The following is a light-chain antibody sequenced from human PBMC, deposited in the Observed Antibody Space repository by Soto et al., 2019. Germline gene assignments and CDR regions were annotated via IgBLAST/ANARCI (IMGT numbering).Light chain of an antibody. Sequence: EIVLTQSPATLSLSPGERATLSCGASQSVSSSYLAWYQQKPGLAPRLLIYDASSRSTGIPDRFSGRVSGTDFTLTISRLDPEAFAVYYCQQYGSSPGTFGQGTKLEIK. V-gene: IGKV3D-20*01. CDR2: DAS. J-gene: IGKJ2*01. CDR3: QQYGSSPGT. CDR1: QSVSSSY.